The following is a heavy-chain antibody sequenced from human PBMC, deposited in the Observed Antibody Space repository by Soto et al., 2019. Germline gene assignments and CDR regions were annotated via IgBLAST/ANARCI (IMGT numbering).Heavy chain of an antibody. CDR1: GFTFSSYS. V-gene: IGHV3-21*02. D-gene: IGHD2-21*01. CDR3: ARPSSCSSWWFDP. CDR2: ISSSSSDI. J-gene: IGHJ5*02. Sequence: EVQLVESGGGMVKPGGSLRLSCAASGFTFSSYSMNWVRQAPGKGLEWVSSISSSSSDIYYADSVKGRFSISRDNAKNSLQLRMHSLGSEDTAVYYCARPSSCSSWWFDPWGQGTLVIVSS.